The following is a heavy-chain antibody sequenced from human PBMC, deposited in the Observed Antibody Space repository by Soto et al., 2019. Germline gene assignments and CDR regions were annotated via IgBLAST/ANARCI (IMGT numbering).Heavy chain of an antibody. CDR2: TYYRSKWYN. V-gene: IGHV6-1*01. CDR3: ARGPHRIGSPDNWFDP. Sequence: SQTLSLTCAISGDSVSGNSAAWNWIRQSPSRGLEWLGRTYYRSKWYNDYAVSVKSRITINPDTSKNQFSLQLNSVTPEDTAVYYCARGPHRIGSPDNWFDPWGQGTLVTVSS. J-gene: IGHJ5*02. CDR1: GDSVSGNSAA. D-gene: IGHD3-10*01.